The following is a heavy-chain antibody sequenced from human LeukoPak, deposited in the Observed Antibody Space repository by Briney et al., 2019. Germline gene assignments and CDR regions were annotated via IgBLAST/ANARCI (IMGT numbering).Heavy chain of an antibody. V-gene: IGHV1-69*04. CDR2: IIPILGIA. J-gene: IGHJ4*02. Sequence: SVKVSCKASGGTFSSYAISWVRQAPGQGLEWMGRIIPILGIANYAQKFQGRVTITADKSTSTAYMELSSLRSEDTAVYYCARDYPGSTFDYWGQGTLVTVSS. CDR1: GGTFSSYA. CDR3: ARDYPGSTFDY.